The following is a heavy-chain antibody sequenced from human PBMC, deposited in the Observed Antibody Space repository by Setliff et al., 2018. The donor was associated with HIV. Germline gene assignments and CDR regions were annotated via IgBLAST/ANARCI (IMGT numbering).Heavy chain of an antibody. V-gene: IGHV1-3*01. J-gene: IGHJ3*02. CDR3: ARAFQHFEYAFDI. Sequence: GASVKVSCKASGDTFTTYALHWVRQAPGQRLEWMGWINAGNGDTKSSQKFQGRVTITRDTSASTAYMELSSLRSEDTAVYYCARAFQHFEYAFDIWGQGTMVTVSS. D-gene: IGHD3-9*01. CDR1: GDTFTTYA. CDR2: INAGNGDT.